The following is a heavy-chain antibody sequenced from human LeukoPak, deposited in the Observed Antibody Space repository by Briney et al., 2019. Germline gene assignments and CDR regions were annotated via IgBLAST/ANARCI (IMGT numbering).Heavy chain of an antibody. CDR1: GGSISSYY. D-gene: IGHD6-19*01. V-gene: IGHV4-59*01. Sequence: PSETLSLTCTVSGGSISSYYWSWIRQPPGEGLEWIGDIYYSGNTKYNPSLKSRVTISLDTSKNQFSLKLSSVTAADTAVFYCARDGYSSGWRPWYFDLWGRGTLVTVS. CDR2: IYYSGNT. CDR3: ARDGYSSGWRPWYFDL. J-gene: IGHJ2*01.